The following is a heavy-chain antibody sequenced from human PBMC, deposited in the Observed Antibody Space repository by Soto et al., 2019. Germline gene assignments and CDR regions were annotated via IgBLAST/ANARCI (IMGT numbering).Heavy chain of an antibody. V-gene: IGHV3-7*01. CDR1: GFTFSTSW. J-gene: IGHJ3*02. Sequence: EVQLVESGGDLVQPGGSLRLSCAASGFTFSTSWMTWVRQAPGTGLEWVANIRKDGSVIHYGDSVKGRFTISRDNAKNSLYLEMTNLRVDDTAVYFCERDLSPDDGDLFYDAFDIWGQGTVVTVSS. CDR2: IRKDGSVI. CDR3: ERDLSPDDGDLFYDAFDI.